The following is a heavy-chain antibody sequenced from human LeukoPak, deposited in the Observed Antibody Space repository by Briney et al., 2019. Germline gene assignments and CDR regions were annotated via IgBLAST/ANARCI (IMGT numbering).Heavy chain of an antibody. CDR3: ARQPASWDDILTGYFDY. CDR2: IIPIFGTA. D-gene: IGHD3-9*01. Sequence: SVKVSCKASGGTFSSYAVSWVRQAPGQGLEWMGGIIPIFGTANYAQKFQGRVTITADESTSTAYMELSSLRSEDTAVYYCARQPASWDDILTGYFDYWGQGTLVTVPS. V-gene: IGHV1-69*13. J-gene: IGHJ4*02. CDR1: GGTFSSYA.